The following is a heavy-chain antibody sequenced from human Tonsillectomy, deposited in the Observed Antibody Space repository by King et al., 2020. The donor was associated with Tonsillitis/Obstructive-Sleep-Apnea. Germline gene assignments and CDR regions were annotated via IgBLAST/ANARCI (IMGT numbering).Heavy chain of an antibody. J-gene: IGHJ6*03. CDR1: GGTFSSYA. V-gene: IGHV1-69*09. CDR3: GYGLGSCYRDYYYYYYMDV. CDR2: IIPILGVA. Sequence: VQLVESGAEVKKPGSSMKVSCKASGGTFSSYALSWVRQAPGQGLEWMGRIIPILGVANYAQKFQGRVTITADKSTSTAYMELSSLRSEDTAVYYCGYGLGSCYRDYYYYYYMDVWGKGTPVTVPS. D-gene: IGHD3-10*01.